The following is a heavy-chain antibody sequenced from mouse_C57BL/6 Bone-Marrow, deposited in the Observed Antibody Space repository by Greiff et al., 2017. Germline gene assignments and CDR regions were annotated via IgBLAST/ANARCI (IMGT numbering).Heavy chain of an antibody. CDR1: GYTFTSYG. J-gene: IGHJ2*01. CDR2: IYPRSGNT. D-gene: IGHD1-1*01. CDR3: ARRDWNYYGSSYDY. V-gene: IGHV1-81*01. Sequence: VQLQQSGAELARPGASVKLSCKASGYTFTSYGISWVKQRTGQGLEWIGEIYPRSGNTYYNEKFKGKATLTADKSSSTAYMELRSLTSEDSAVYFCARRDWNYYGSSYDYWGQVTTLTVSS.